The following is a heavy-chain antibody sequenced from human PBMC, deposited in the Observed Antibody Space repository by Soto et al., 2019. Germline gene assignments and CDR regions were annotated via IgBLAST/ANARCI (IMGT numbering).Heavy chain of an antibody. D-gene: IGHD5-12*01. J-gene: IGHJ4*02. Sequence: QLQLQESGSGLVKPSQTLSLTCAVSGGSISSGGYSWSWIRQPPGKGLEWIGYIYHSGSTSYNPSLQSRVTISVDRSKNQFPLKLSSVTAAETAVYYCAAGGGLPRYYWGQGTLVTVSS. CDR1: GGSISSGGYS. V-gene: IGHV4-30-2*01. CDR3: AAGGGLPRYY. CDR2: IYHSGST.